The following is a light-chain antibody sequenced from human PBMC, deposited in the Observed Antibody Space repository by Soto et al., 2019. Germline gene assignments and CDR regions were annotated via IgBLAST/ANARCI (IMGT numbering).Light chain of an antibody. CDR2: DAS. J-gene: IGKJ3*01. CDR1: QSVSSY. Sequence: EIVLTQSPATLSLSPGERATLSCRASQSVSSYLAWYPQKPDQAPRLLIYDASNRATGIPAKFSGSGSGTDFTLTISSLEPEDFAVYYCQQRSNWPPVFGHGTKGDIK. V-gene: IGKV3-11*01. CDR3: QQRSNWPPV.